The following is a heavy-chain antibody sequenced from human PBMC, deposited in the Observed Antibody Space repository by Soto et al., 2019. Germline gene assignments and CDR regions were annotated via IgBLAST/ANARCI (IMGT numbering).Heavy chain of an antibody. CDR2: INNDASST. Sequence: EVQLVESGGGLVQPGGSLRLSCAASGFTFNTYWMHWVRQAPGKGLVWVSRINNDASSTSYADSVKGRLTVSRDKAKNTLYLHLYNLRAEETAVYYCASGGVAGAGTYYNDFWGRGTLVTVSS. J-gene: IGHJ4*02. CDR3: ASGGVAGAGTYYNDF. V-gene: IGHV3-74*01. CDR1: GFTFNTYW. D-gene: IGHD3-10*01.